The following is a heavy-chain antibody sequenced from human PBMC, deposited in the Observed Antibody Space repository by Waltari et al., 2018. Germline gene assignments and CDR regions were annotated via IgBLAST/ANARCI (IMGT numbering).Heavy chain of an antibody. CDR2: ISEKGDDT. CDR1: GFTFSDYA. CDR3: ARDEYGRPSLFDH. J-gene: IGHJ4*02. Sequence: EVQLVESGGGLVQPGGSLRLSCVASGFTFSDYAMSWVRQAPGKGLEWVSIISEKGDDTYYADSVKGRFTISRDNSKNTLYLQMNSLRAEDTAMFYCARDEYGRPSLFDHWGQGTLVTVSS. V-gene: IGHV3-23*04. D-gene: IGHD6-6*01.